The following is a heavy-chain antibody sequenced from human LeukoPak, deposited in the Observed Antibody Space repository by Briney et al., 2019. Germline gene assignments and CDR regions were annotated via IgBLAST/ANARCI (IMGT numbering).Heavy chain of an antibody. Sequence: GRSLRLSCAASGFTFSSYAMHWVRQAPGKGLEWVAVISYDGSNKYYADSMKGRFTISRDNSKNTLYLQMNSLRAEDTAVYYCARDPDSSGYYAYYFDYWGQGTLVTVSS. D-gene: IGHD3-22*01. J-gene: IGHJ4*02. CDR2: ISYDGSNK. V-gene: IGHV3-30-3*01. CDR1: GFTFSSYA. CDR3: ARDPDSSGYYAYYFDY.